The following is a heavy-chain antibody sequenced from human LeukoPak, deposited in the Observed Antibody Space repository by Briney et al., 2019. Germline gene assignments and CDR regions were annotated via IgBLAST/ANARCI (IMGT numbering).Heavy chain of an antibody. D-gene: IGHD2-21*02. CDR2: INRDGSKN. J-gene: IGHJ3*01. CDR3: ARDSSPYCGDDCYFDAFDL. Sequence: GGSPRLSCAASEFTFGSYWMTWVRQAPGKGLEWVANINRDGSKNHFVDSVKGRFTISRDNAKNFLYLQMNSLRAEDTAVYLCARDSSPYCGDDCYFDAFDLWGQGTMVTVSS. V-gene: IGHV3-7*03. CDR1: EFTFGSYW.